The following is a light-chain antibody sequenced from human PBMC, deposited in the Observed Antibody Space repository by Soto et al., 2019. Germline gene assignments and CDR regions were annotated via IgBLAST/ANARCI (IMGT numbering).Light chain of an antibody. CDR1: QSVLYSSNNKNY. CDR2: WAS. CDR3: QQYYSTPPT. J-gene: IGKJ1*01. V-gene: IGKV4-1*01. Sequence: DIVMTQSPDSLAVSLGERATINCKSSQSVLYSSNNKNYLTWYQQKPGQPPKLLIYWASTRESGDPDRFSGSGSVTDCTLTIRSQQAKDLAIYYCQQYYSTPPTFGQGTKVEIK.